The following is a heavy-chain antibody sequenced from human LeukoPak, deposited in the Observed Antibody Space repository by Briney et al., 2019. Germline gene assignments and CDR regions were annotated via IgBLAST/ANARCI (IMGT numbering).Heavy chain of an antibody. CDR3: AKGTGSSGWYPIDIDY. CDR1: GFTFSSYA. J-gene: IGHJ4*02. CDR2: ISGSGGST. D-gene: IGHD6-19*01. V-gene: IGHV3-23*01. Sequence: GGSLRLSCAASGFTFSSYAMSWVRQAPGKGLEWVSAISGSGGSTYYADSVKGRFTISRDNSKNTLYLQMNSLRAEDTAVYYCAKGTGSSGWYPIDIDYWGQGTLVTVSS.